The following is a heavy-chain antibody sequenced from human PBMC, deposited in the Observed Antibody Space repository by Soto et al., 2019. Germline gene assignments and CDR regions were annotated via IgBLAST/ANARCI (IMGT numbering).Heavy chain of an antibody. Sequence: GASVKVSCKVSGYTLTELSMHWVRQAPGKGLEWRGGFDPEDGETIYAQKFQGRVTMTEDTSTDTAYMELSSLRSEDTAVYYCATEINHRPYSSGPSGGAFDIWGQGTMVTVSS. CDR3: ATEINHRPYSSGPSGGAFDI. V-gene: IGHV1-24*01. CDR2: FDPEDGET. D-gene: IGHD6-19*01. J-gene: IGHJ3*02. CDR1: GYTLTELS.